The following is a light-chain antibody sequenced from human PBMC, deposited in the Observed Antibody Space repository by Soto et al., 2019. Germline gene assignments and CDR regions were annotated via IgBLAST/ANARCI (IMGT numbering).Light chain of an antibody. CDR1: QSVSSN. CDR2: GAS. CDR3: QQYNNWPPWT. J-gene: IGKJ1*01. Sequence: EIVMTQSPVTLSLSPGERATLSCRASQSVSSNLAWYQQKPGQAPRLLIYGASTRATGIPARFSGSGSGTEFTLTINSLQSEDFAVYYCQQYNNWPPWTFGQGTQVE. V-gene: IGKV3-15*01.